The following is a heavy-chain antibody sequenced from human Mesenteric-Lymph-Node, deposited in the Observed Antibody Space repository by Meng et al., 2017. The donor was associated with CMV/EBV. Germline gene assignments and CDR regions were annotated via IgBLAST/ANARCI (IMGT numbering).Heavy chain of an antibody. CDR2: IIWNSDRM. D-gene: IGHD1-14*01. CDR1: GFTFDAHA. Sequence: SLRLSCAGSGFTFDAHAMHWVRQRPGRGLEWVSGIIWNSDRMGYADSVKGRFTISRDNAKSSVYLEMNSLRPEDTALYYCTRDLQPGGADVWGQGTTVTVSS. V-gene: IGHV3-9*01. J-gene: IGHJ6*02. CDR3: TRDLQPGGADV.